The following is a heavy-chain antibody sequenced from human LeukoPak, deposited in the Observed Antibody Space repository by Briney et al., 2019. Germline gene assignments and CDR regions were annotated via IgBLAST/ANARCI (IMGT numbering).Heavy chain of an antibody. J-gene: IGHJ6*02. CDR1: GFTFTTYW. CDR3: AKELRDIVVVVAANPGNYYYGMDV. V-gene: IGHV3-7*01. CDR2: INQDGSEK. Sequence: GGSLRLSCAASGFTFTTYWMSWVRQAPGKVLEWVANINQDGSEKYYVDSVKGRFAISRDNAKNSLYLQMNSLRAEDTAVYYCAKELRDIVVVVAANPGNYYYGMDVWGQGTTVTVSS. D-gene: IGHD2-15*01.